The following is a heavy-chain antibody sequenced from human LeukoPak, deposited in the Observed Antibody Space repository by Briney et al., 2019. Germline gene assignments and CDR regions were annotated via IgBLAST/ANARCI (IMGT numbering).Heavy chain of an antibody. Sequence: GGSLRLSCAVSGFTFSSYAMSWVRQAPGKGLEWVSAISGSGGSTYYADSVKGRFTISRDNSKNTLYLQMNSLRAEDTAVYYCAKDRTSYDFFDYWGQGTLVTVSS. CDR2: ISGSGGST. CDR3: AKDRTSYDFFDY. CDR1: GFTFSSYA. V-gene: IGHV3-23*01. D-gene: IGHD3-3*01. J-gene: IGHJ4*02.